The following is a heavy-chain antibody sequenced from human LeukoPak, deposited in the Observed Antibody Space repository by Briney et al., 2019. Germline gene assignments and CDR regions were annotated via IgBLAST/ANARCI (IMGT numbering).Heavy chain of an antibody. J-gene: IGHJ6*03. D-gene: IGHD3-10*01. Sequence: GGSLRLSCAASGFTFSDYAVTWVRQAPGKGLEWVSSITGDTTYTYYADSMKGRFTISRDNSKNTLYLQMSSPRAEDTAVYYCAKGPLSSSNYYMDVWGKGTTVTVSS. V-gene: IGHV3-23*01. CDR3: AKGPLSSSNYYMDV. CDR1: GFTFSDYA. CDR2: ITGDTTYT.